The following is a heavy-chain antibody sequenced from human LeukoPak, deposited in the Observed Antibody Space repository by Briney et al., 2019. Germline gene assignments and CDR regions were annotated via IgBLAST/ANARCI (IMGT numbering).Heavy chain of an antibody. CDR2: IGPKSADT. J-gene: IGHJ3*01. CDR3: ARDGVDGRSDAFDL. CDR1: GYTFTDYY. Sequence: ASVKVSCKSSGYTFTDYYIHWVRQAPGQGLEWMTYIGPKSADTHYAQRFKGRVTMPLDTSISTAYMELKWLTADDTAVYYCARDGVDGRSDAFDLWGQGTMVTVSS. D-gene: IGHD6-19*01. V-gene: IGHV1-2*02.